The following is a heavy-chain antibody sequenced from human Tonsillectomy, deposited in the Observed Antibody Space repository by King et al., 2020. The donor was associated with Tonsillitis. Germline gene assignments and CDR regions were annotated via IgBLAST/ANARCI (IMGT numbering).Heavy chain of an antibody. D-gene: IGHD2-15*01. CDR2: LKEDAGRI. V-gene: IGHV3-7*01. CDR3: AKLLRIAGIAYSPYDS. Sequence: DVQLVESGGGLVQPGGSLRLSCAASGFIFSDFWMAWVRQAPGKGLEWVAELKEDAGRIHYVDSVRGRFTISRDNAKNIVYLQMTGLTAEDTAVYYCAKLLRIAGIAYSPYDSWGQGTLVTVS. J-gene: IGHJ4*02. CDR1: GFIFSDFW.